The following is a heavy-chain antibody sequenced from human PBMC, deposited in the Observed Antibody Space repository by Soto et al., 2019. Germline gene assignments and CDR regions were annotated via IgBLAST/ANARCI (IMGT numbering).Heavy chain of an antibody. V-gene: IGHV3-23*01. CDR1: GFTFSSYA. CDR3: AKVRTGTLYYFDY. D-gene: IGHD1-1*01. CDR2: ISGSGVST. Sequence: GFLRLSCATSGFTFSSYAMSWFRQAPGKGLEWVSAISGSGVSTYYADSVKGRFTISRDNSKNTLYLQMNSLRAEDTAVYYCAKVRTGTLYYFDYWGQGTLVTVSS. J-gene: IGHJ4*02.